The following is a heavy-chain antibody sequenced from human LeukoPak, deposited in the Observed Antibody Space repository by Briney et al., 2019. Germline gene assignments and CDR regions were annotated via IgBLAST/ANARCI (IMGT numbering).Heavy chain of an antibody. CDR1: GGTFSSYA. V-gene: IGHV1-69*04. J-gene: IGHJ4*02. Sequence: SVKVSCKASGGTFSSYAISWVRQAPGQGLEWMGRIIPILGIANYAQKFQGRVTITADKSTSTAYMELSRLRSDDTAVYYCARTDIVVVVAIPGFDYWGQGTLVTVSS. CDR2: IIPILGIA. CDR3: ARTDIVVVVAIPGFDY. D-gene: IGHD2-15*01.